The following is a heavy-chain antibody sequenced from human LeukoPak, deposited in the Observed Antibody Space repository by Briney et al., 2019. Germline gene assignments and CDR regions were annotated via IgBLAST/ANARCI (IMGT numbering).Heavy chain of an antibody. CDR3: ARDFFWELGDAFDI. Sequence: SETLSLTCTVSGGSISSSSYYWGWIRQPPGKGLEWIGSIYYSGSTYYNPSLKSRVTISVDTSKNQFSLKLSSVTAADTAVYYCARDFFWELGDAFDIWGQGTMVTVSS. V-gene: IGHV4-39*02. D-gene: IGHD1-26*01. CDR2: IYYSGST. J-gene: IGHJ3*02. CDR1: GGSISSSSYY.